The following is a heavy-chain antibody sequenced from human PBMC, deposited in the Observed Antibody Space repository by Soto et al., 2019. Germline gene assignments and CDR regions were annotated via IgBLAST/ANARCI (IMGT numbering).Heavy chain of an antibody. J-gene: IGHJ6*04. D-gene: IGHD3-3*01. V-gene: IGHV1-69*02. CDR2: IIPILGIA. CDR3: ARALWSGYYSPFSLDV. CDR1: GGTFSSYT. Sequence: SVKVSCKASGGTFSSYTISWVRQAPGQGLEWMGRIIPILGIANYAQKFQGRVTITADKSTSTAYMELSSLRSEDTAVYYCARALWSGYYSPFSLDVWGKGTTVTVSS.